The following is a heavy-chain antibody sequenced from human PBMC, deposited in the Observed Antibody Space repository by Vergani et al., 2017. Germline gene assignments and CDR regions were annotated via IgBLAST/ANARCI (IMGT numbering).Heavy chain of an antibody. V-gene: IGHV3-72*01. CDR3: ARDYISAAGIPRLFDY. D-gene: IGHD6-13*01. CDR2: TRNKANSYTT. CDR1: GFTFSDHY. J-gene: IGHJ4*02. Sequence: EVQLVESGGGLVQPGGSLRLSCAASGFTFSDHYMDWVRQAPGKGLEWVGRTRNKANSYTTEYAASVKGRFTISRDDSKNSLYLQMNSLKTEDTAVYYCARDYISAAGIPRLFDYWGQGTLVTVSS.